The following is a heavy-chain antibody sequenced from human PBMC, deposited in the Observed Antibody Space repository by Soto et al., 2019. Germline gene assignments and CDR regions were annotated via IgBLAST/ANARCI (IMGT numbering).Heavy chain of an antibody. CDR3: TVAYCSGGSCSESY. D-gene: IGHD2-15*01. CDR2: IKSKTDGGTT. J-gene: IGHJ4*02. CDR1: GFTSSNAW. V-gene: IGHV3-15*07. Sequence: EVQLVESGGGLVKPGGSLRLSCAASGFTSSNAWMNWVRQAPGKGLEWVGRIKSKTDGGTTDYAAPVKGRFTISRDDSKNTLYLQMNSLKTEDTAVYYCTVAYCSGGSCSESYWGQGTLVTVSS.